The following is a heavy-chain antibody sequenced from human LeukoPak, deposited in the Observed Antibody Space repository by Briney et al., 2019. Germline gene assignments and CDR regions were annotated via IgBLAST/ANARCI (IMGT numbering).Heavy chain of an antibody. V-gene: IGHV3-30-3*01. D-gene: IGHD2-21*02. CDR2: ISYHGSSK. CDR1: GFTFSSYA. CDR3: ARGPPELYCGGDCSHYFDY. Sequence: GGSLKLSCAASGFTFSSYAMNWVRQAPGKGLEWVAVISYHGSSKYYADSVKGRFTMYRDNSQNTLYLQMNSLRAEDTAVYYCARGPPELYCGGDCSHYFDYWGQGTLVTVSS. J-gene: IGHJ4*02.